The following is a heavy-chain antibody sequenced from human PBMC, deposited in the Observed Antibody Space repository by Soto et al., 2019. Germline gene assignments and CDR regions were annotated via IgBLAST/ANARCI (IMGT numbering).Heavy chain of an antibody. CDR1: RFTFSSYE. J-gene: IGHJ4*02. CDR2: ISSSGSTI. D-gene: IGHD3-22*01. CDR3: ARDPKTYYYDSSGYYTPY. Sequence: LRLSCAASRFTFSSYEMNWVRQAPGKGLEWVSYISSSGSTIYYADSVKGRFTISRDNAKNSLYLQMNSLRAEDTAVYYCARDPKTYYYDSSGYYTPYWGQGTLVTVSS. V-gene: IGHV3-48*03.